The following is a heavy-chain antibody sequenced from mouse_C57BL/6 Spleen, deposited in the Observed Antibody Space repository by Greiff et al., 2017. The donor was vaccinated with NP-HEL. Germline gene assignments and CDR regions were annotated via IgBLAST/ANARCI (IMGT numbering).Heavy chain of an antibody. Sequence: VKLMESGAELVRPGTSVKMSCKASGYTFTNYWIGWAKQRPGHGLEWIGDIYPGGGYTNYNEKFKGKATLTADKSSSTAYMQFSSLTSEDSAIYYCAMGYDGYSYWGQGTLVTVSA. V-gene: IGHV1-63*01. D-gene: IGHD2-3*01. CDR1: GYTFTNYW. J-gene: IGHJ3*01. CDR3: AMGYDGYSY. CDR2: IYPGGGYT.